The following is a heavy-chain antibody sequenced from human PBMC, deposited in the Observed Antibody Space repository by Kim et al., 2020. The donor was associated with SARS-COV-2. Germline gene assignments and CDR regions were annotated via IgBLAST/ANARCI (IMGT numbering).Heavy chain of an antibody. CDR2: INTDGTGT. V-gene: IGHV3-74*01. J-gene: IGHJ4*02. Sequence: GGSLRLSCAASGFVFSSYWMHWVRQPPGKGLLWVSRINTDGTGTTYAGSVKGRFTISRDNAKNTLYLQMNSLRAEDTAVYYCGREPYSGSFDYWGQGTLVTVSS. CDR3: GREPYSGSFDY. D-gene: IGHD1-26*01. CDR1: GFVFSSYW.